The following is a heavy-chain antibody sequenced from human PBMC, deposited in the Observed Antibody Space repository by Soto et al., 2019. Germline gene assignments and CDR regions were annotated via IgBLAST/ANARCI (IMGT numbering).Heavy chain of an antibody. CDR3: ARRQTYCGGNCYSGFDY. CDR1: GFSLSTRGVG. CDR2: IYWDDDK. J-gene: IGHJ4*02. V-gene: IGHV2-5*02. Sequence: QITLKESGPTLVKPTQTLTLTCTFSGFSLSTRGVGVGWIRQPPGKALEWLALIYWDDDKRYSPSLKSRLTITKDTSKNQVVLTMTNMDPVDTATYYCARRQTYCGGNCYSGFDYWGQGTLVTVSS. D-gene: IGHD2-21*02.